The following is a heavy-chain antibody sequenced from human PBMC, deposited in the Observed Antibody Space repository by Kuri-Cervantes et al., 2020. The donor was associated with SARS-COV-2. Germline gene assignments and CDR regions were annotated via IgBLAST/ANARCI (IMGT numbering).Heavy chain of an antibody. V-gene: IGHV1-2*04. D-gene: IGHD3-22*01. CDR2: INPNSGGT. J-gene: IGHJ4*02. CDR1: GYTFTGYY. CDR3: ARGPGLSDSRGYYYFY. Sequence: ASVKVSCKASGYTFTGYYMHWVRQAPGQGLEWMGWINPNSGGTNYAQKFQGWVTMTRDTSISTVYMGLSRLRSEDTAVYYCARGPGLSDSRGYYYFYWGQGTLVTVSS.